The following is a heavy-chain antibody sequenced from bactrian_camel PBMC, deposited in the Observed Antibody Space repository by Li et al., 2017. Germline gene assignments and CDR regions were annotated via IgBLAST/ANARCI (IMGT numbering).Heavy chain of an antibody. V-gene: IGHV3-2*01. CDR1: GFAFSSYY. J-gene: IGHJ4*01. Sequence: HVQLVESGGGLVQPGGSLRLSCAASGFAFSSYYMTWVRQVPGKGLEWVSTIYSDASSTYYADSVKGRFTISRDDAKNTLYLQMDSLQPEDTGMYYCVADPLTPISFMAGSGRSPGTQVTVS. D-gene: IGHD6*01. CDR2: IYSDASST.